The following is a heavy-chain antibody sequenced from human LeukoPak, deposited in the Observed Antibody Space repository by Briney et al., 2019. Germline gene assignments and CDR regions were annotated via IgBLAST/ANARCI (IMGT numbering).Heavy chain of an antibody. V-gene: IGHV5-51*01. Sequence: GESLKISCKGSGSSFASYWIGWVRQLPGKGLEWMGIIYPGDSDTRCSPSFQGQVTISADKSISTAYLQWSSLKASDTAMYYCARSSGSGWYEYWGQGTLVTVSS. J-gene: IGHJ4*02. CDR1: GSSFASYW. D-gene: IGHD6-19*01. CDR3: ARSSGSGWYEY. CDR2: IYPGDSDT.